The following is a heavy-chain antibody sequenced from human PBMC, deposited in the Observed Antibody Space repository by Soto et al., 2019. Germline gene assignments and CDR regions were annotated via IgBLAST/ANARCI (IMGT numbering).Heavy chain of an antibody. V-gene: IGHV3-15*01. CDR3: TTDSHFTMKLVRFDY. D-gene: IGHD3-22*01. J-gene: IGHJ4*01. CDR1: GFTFSSYA. Sequence: GSLRLSCAASGFTFSSYAMSWVRQAPGKGLEWVGRIKSKIDGGTTDFAAPVKGRFAISRDDSRNMVYFQMNSLEIEDTAVYYCTTDSHFTMKLVRFDYWGLGTLVTVSS. CDR2: IKSKIDGGTT.